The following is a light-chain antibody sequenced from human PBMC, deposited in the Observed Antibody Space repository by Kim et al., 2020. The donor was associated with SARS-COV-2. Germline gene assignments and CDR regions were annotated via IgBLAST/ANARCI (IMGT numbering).Light chain of an antibody. J-gene: IGKJ5*01. V-gene: IGKV3-11*01. CDR2: DAS. CDR1: QSVSSY. CDR3: QQRSNWPIT. Sequence: PGERATLSCRASQSVSSYFAWYQQKPGQAPRLLIYDASNRATGIPARFSGSGSGTDFTLTISSLEPEDFAVYYCQQRSNWPITFGQGTRLE.